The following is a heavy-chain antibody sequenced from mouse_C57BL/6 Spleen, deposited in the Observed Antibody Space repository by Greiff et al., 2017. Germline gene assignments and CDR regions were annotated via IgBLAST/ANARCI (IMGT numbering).Heavy chain of an antibody. Sequence: EVQLVESGGGLVKPGGSLKLSCAASGFTFSSYAMSWVRQTPEKRLEWVATISDGGSYTYYPDNVKGRFTISRDNAKNNLYLQMSHLKSEDTAMYYCARDSDGYYERVYAMDYWGQGTSVTVSS. V-gene: IGHV5-4*01. D-gene: IGHD2-3*01. CDR1: GFTFSSYA. J-gene: IGHJ4*01. CDR3: ARDSDGYYERVYAMDY. CDR2: ISDGGSYT.